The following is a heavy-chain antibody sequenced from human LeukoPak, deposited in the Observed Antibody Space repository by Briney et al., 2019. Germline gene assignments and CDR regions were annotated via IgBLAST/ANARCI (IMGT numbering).Heavy chain of an antibody. J-gene: IGHJ6*02. Sequence: GGSLRLSCAASGFTFSDYYMSWIRQAPGKGLEWVSYISSSGSTIYYADSVKGRFTISRDNAKNSLYLQMNSLRAEDTAVYYCASATWNDDHGMDVWGQGTTDTVSS. V-gene: IGHV3-11*01. CDR3: ASATWNDDHGMDV. CDR2: ISSSGSTI. D-gene: IGHD1-1*01. CDR1: GFTFSDYY.